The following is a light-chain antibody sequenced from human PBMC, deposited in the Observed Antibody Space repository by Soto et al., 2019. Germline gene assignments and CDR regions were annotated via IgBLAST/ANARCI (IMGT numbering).Light chain of an antibody. CDR2: LGS. CDR3: MQAIQAPRT. Sequence: DIVLTQSPLSLPVTPGEPASISCRSSQSLLHSNGNIYLDWYLQKPGQSPQLLIYLGSIRVSGVPDRFSGSGSGTDFTLKITRVEGEDVGVYYCMQAIQAPRTFGLGTKVEIK. J-gene: IGKJ1*01. V-gene: IGKV2-28*01. CDR1: QSLLHSNGNIY.